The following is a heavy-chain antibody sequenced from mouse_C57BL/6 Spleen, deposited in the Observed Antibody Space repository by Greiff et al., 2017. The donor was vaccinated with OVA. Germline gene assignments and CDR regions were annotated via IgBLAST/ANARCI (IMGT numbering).Heavy chain of an antibody. Sequence: QVQLQQPGTELVKPGASVKLSCKASGYTFTSYWMHWVKQRPGQGLEWIGNINPSNGGTNYNEKFKSKATLTVVKSSSTAYMQLSSLRSEDSAVYYCARGTGTFLYAMDYWGQGTSVTVSS. V-gene: IGHV1-53*01. J-gene: IGHJ4*01. CDR1: GYTFTSYW. CDR2: INPSNGGT. D-gene: IGHD4-1*01. CDR3: ARGTGTFLYAMDY.